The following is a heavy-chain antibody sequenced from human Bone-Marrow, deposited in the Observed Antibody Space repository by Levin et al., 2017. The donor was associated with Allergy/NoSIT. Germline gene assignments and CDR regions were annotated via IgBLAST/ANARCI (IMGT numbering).Heavy chain of an antibody. V-gene: IGHV4-30-4*01. J-gene: IGHJ4*02. D-gene: IGHD2-21*02. CDR3: ARGCGDGDCFFDY. CDR1: GGSIRGGDYY. Sequence: SETLSLTCTVSGGSIRGGDYYWTWLPQPPGTGLEWIGYAYYTGSTYFNPSLKSRFTISVDTSKNQFSLKLSFATAADTAVYYCARGCGDGDCFFDYWGQGNLVTVSS. CDR2: AYYTGST.